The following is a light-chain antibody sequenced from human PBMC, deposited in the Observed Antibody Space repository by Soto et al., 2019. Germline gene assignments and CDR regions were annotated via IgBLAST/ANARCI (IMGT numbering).Light chain of an antibody. J-gene: IGKJ1*01. CDR1: QSVSNNY. Sequence: EIVLTQSPVTLSLSPGERATPSCRASQSVSNNYLAWYQQKPGQAPRLLIYDASNRATGIPDRFSGSGSGTDFTLTISRLEPEDFAVYYCQQYGSSGTFGQGTKVDIK. V-gene: IGKV3-20*01. CDR3: QQYGSSGT. CDR2: DAS.